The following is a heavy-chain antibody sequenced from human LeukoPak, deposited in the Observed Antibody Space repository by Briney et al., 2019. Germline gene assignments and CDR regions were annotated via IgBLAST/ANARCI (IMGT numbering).Heavy chain of an antibody. V-gene: IGHV4-30-2*01. CDR2: IYHSGST. J-gene: IGHJ4*02. CDR1: GGSISSGGYY. Sequence: SETLSLTCTVSGGSISSGGYYWSWIRQPPGKGLEWIGYIYHSGSTYYNPSLKSRVTISVDRSKNQFSLKLSSVTAADTAVYYCARDRITMIVVVTPDFDYWGQGTLVTVSS. CDR3: ARDRITMIVVVTPDFDY. D-gene: IGHD3-22*01.